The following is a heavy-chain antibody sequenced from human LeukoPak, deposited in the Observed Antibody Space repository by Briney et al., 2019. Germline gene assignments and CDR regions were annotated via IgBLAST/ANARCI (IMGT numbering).Heavy chain of an antibody. V-gene: IGHV4-39*07. CDR1: GGSISISSYY. D-gene: IGHD6-19*01. Sequence: SETLSLTCSVSGGSISISSYYWGWIRQPPGKGLEWIGNIYYSGSTNYNPSLKSRVTISVDTSKNQFSLKLSSVTAADTAVYYCARDVKAGGFDYWGQGTLVTVSS. CDR3: ARDVKAGGFDY. CDR2: IYYSGST. J-gene: IGHJ4*02.